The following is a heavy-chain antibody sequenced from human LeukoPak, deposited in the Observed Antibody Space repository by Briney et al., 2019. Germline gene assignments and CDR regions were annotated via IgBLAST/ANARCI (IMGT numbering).Heavy chain of an antibody. V-gene: IGHV3-30*18. CDR2: ISYNGHNK. D-gene: IGHD5-18*01. CDR1: GFTFSSYG. CDR3: AKDPGMAVYSYGYDAFDI. J-gene: IGHJ3*02. Sequence: GGSLRLSCAASGFTFSSYGMHWVRQAPGKGLEWVAVISYNGHNKYSADSVKGRFTISRDNSKITLYLQMNSLRAEDTAIYYCAKDPGMAVYSYGYDAFDIWGQGTMVTVSS.